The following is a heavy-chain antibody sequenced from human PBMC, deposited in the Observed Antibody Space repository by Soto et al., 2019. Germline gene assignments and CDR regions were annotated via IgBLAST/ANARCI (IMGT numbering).Heavy chain of an antibody. Sequence: ASVKVSCKASGYTFINFDISWVRQAAGQGLEWLGWMNPGSGKTGYASKFQGRVAMTRDASTGTSHLELSSLRAEDTAVYYCARDQRNGYSYGDIDYWGQGTLVTVSS. CDR3: ARDQRNGYSYGDIDY. D-gene: IGHD5-18*01. CDR1: GYTFINFD. J-gene: IGHJ4*02. CDR2: MNPGSGKT. V-gene: IGHV1-8*02.